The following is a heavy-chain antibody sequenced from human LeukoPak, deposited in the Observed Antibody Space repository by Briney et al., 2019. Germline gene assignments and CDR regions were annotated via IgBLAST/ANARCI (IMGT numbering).Heavy chain of an antibody. CDR1: GYSISSGYY. J-gene: IGHJ4*02. V-gene: IGHV4-38-2*02. Sequence: SETLSLTCTVSGYSISSGYYWGWIRQPPGKGLEWIGSIYHSGSTYYNPSLKSRVTISVDTSKNQFSLKLSSVTAADTAVYYCAREMPGEMASPFDYWGQGTLVTVSS. D-gene: IGHD5-24*01. CDR2: IYHSGST. CDR3: AREMPGEMASPFDY.